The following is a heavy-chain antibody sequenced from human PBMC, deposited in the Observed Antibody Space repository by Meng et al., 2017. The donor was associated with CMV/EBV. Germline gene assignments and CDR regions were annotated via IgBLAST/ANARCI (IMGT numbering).Heavy chain of an antibody. D-gene: IGHD6-13*01. CDR2: ISGSGGST. V-gene: IGHV3-23*01. Sequence: GESLKISCAASGFTFSSYAMSWVRQAPGKGLEWVSAISGSGGSTYYADSVKGRFTISRDNSKNTLYLQMNSLRAEDTAVYYCAHHSYSSSFVPSNDYWGQGTLVTVSS. CDR3: AHHSYSSSFVPSNDY. J-gene: IGHJ4*02. CDR1: GFTFSSYA.